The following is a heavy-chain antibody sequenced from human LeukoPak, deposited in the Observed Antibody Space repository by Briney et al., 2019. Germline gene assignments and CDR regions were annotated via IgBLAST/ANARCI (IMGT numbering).Heavy chain of an antibody. CDR2: MNPNSGNT. J-gene: IGHJ4*02. Sequence: ASVKVSCKASGYTFTSYDINWVRQATGQGLEWMGWMNPNSGNTGYAQKFQGRVTMTRNTSISTAYMGLSSLRSEDTAVYYCARGLFYDSSGYTNLNYWGQGTLVTVSS. CDR3: ARGLFYDSSGYTNLNY. D-gene: IGHD3-22*01. V-gene: IGHV1-8*01. CDR1: GYTFTSYD.